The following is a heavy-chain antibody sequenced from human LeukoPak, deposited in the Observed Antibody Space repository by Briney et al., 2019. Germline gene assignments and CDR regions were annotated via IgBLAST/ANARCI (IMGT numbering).Heavy chain of an antibody. CDR1: GYTFTDYY. CDR2: INPKSGGT. CDR3: ARGGSDSSGYYPRDFDY. V-gene: IGHV1-2*02. J-gene: IGHJ4*02. Sequence: ASVKVSCKASGYTFTDYYVHWVRQAPGQGLEWMGWINPKSGGTNYAQKFQGRVTMTRDTSISTAYMELSRLISDDTAVYYCARGGSDSSGYYPRDFDYWGQGTLVTVS. D-gene: IGHD3-22*01.